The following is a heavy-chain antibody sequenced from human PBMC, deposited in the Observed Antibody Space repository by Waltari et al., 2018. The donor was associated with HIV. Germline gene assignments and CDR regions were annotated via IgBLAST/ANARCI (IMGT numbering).Heavy chain of an antibody. CDR1: GYNFITYA. CDR2: LTPVNGNT. CDR3: ARERKVVGASPYYGLDV. D-gene: IGHD2-15*01. Sequence: QVLLVQSGAEVKKPGASVRVSCKTSGYNFITYAIHWVRQAPGQRPEWMGYLTPVNGNTKYSQKFQGRVTITRDTSTTTAHMELSRLRSEDTAIYYCARERKVVGASPYYGLDVWGQGTTVTVSS. V-gene: IGHV1-3*01. J-gene: IGHJ6*02.